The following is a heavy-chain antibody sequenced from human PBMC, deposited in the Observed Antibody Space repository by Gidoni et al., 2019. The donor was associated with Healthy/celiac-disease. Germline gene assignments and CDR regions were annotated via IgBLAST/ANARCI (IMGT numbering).Heavy chain of an antibody. J-gene: IGHJ4*02. V-gene: IGHV1-69*06. CDR2: IIPIFGTA. D-gene: IGHD3-22*01. CDR3: AGCGYYDSSGYSPFDF. CDR1: GGTFCSHA. Sequence: QVQLVQSGAEVKKTGSSVKVSCEASGGTFCSHAIRWVRQAPGQGLAWMGGIIPIFGTANYAQKFQGRATITADNSSGTAYMELCSLRSEDAAVYYCAGCGYYDSSGYSPFDFWGQGTLVTVSS.